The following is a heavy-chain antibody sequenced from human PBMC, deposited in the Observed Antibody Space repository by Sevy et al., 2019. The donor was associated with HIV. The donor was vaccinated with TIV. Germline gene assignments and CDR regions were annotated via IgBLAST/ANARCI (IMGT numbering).Heavy chain of an antibody. CDR2: FSSIGTTI. CDR1: GFTFSDYY. CDR3: ARIRAMKGYALNI. V-gene: IGHV3-11*01. J-gene: IGHJ3*02. Sequence: GGSLRLSCAASGFTFSDYYMSWIRQAPGKGLEWVSYFSSIGTTIYYADSVKGRFTISRDNAKNSLYLQMNSLRAEDTAVYYCARIRAMKGYALNIWGQGTMVTVSS.